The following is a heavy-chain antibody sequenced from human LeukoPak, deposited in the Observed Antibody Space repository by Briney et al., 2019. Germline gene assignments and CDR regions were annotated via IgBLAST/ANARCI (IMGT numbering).Heavy chain of an antibody. CDR1: GYTFTSYG. V-gene: IGHV1-18*01. Sequence: ASVTVSCKASGYTFTSYGISWVRQAPGQGLEWMGWISAYNGNTNYAQKLQGRVTMTTDTSTSTAYMELRSLRSDDTAVYYCARSYLIVVVPAALGIDPWGQGTLVTVSS. J-gene: IGHJ5*02. CDR2: ISAYNGNT. D-gene: IGHD2-2*01. CDR3: ARSYLIVVVPAALGIDP.